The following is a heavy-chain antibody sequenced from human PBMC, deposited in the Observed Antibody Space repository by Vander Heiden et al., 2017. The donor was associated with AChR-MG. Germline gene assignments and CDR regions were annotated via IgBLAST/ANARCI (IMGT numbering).Heavy chain of an antibody. Sequence: EVQLVESGGGLVKPGGSLRLSCAASGFTFRSYSMNWVRQAPGKGLEWVSSISSSSSYIYYADAVKGRFTISRDNAKNSLYLQMNSLRAEDTAVYYCARDHDYGDAGGAFDIWGQGTMVTVSS. D-gene: IGHD4-17*01. CDR2: ISSSSSYI. J-gene: IGHJ3*02. V-gene: IGHV3-21*01. CDR3: ARDHDYGDAGGAFDI. CDR1: GFTFRSYS.